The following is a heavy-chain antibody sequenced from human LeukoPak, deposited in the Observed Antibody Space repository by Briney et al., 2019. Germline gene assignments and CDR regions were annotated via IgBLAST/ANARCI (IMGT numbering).Heavy chain of an antibody. V-gene: IGHV4-59*01. CDR1: GGSISSYY. J-gene: IGHJ6*02. CDR2: IYYSGST. Sequence: PSETLSLTCTVSGGSISSYYWSWIRQPPGKGLEWIGCIYYSGSTNYNPSLKSRVTISVDTSKNQFSLKLSSVTAADTAVYYCARDGRSRDGYNFYYYYGMGVWGQGTTVTVSS. D-gene: IGHD5-24*01. CDR3: ARDGRSRDGYNFYYYYGMGV.